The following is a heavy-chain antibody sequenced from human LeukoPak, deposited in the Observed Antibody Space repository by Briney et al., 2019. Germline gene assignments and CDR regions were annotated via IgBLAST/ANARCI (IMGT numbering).Heavy chain of an antibody. Sequence: ASVKVSCKASGYTFTSCGISWVRQAPGQGLELMGWISAYNGNTNYAQELQGRGTMITVTSTSTAYMELRSLRSDDTAVYYCARGRQPSSSWYDWFDPWGQGTLVTVPS. D-gene: IGHD6-13*01. J-gene: IGHJ5*02. CDR1: GYTFTSCG. V-gene: IGHV1-18*01. CDR2: ISAYNGNT. CDR3: ARGRQPSSSWYDWFDP.